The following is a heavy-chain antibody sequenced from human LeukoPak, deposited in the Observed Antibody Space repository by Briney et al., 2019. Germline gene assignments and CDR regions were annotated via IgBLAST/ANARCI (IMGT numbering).Heavy chain of an antibody. J-gene: IGHJ4*02. V-gene: IGHV3-23*01. D-gene: IGHD3-22*01. Sequence: GGSLRLSCAVSGITLSNYGMSWVREAPGRGLEWVAGISDSGGRTNYADSVKGRFTISRDNPKNTLYLQMNSLRAEDTAVYFCAKRGVVIRVILVGFHKEAYYFDSWGQGALVTVSS. CDR1: GITLSNYG. CDR3: AKRGVVIRVILVGFHKEAYYFDS. CDR2: ISDSGGRT.